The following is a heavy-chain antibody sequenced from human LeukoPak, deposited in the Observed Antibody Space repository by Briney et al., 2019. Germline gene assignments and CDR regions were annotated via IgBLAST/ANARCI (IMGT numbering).Heavy chain of an antibody. CDR2: IRYDGSNK. Sequence: GGSLRLSCAASGFTFSSYGMHWVRQAPGKGLEWVAFIRYDGSNKYYADSVKGRFTISRDNSKNTLYLQMNSLRAEDTAVYYCAKVGPFSGGAYYFDYWGQGTLVTVSS. J-gene: IGHJ4*02. D-gene: IGHD1-26*01. V-gene: IGHV3-30*02. CDR1: GFTFSSYG. CDR3: AKVGPFSGGAYYFDY.